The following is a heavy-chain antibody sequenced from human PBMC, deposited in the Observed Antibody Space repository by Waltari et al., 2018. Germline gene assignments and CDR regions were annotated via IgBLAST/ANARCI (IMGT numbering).Heavy chain of an antibody. CDR2: ISWSDDKT. Sequence: EVRLVQSGGDLVQPGGSLVLSCAVSGFSLNSYSMIWVRPTPERVLEWVSYISWSDDKTEYADSVRGRFTISRDIARNSVSLQMKNLKVEDTAMYYCARELGGSAAGTDHWGQGSMVFVSS. V-gene: IGHV3-48*01. CDR3: ARELGGSAAGTDH. CDR1: GFSLNSYS. D-gene: IGHD2-2*01. J-gene: IGHJ1*01.